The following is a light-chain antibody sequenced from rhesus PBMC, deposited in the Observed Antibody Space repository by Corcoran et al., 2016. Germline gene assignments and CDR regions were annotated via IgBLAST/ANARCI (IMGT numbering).Light chain of an antibody. CDR2: YAN. V-gene: IGKV1-32*02. Sequence: DIQMSQSPSSLSASVGDRVTIPCRASQGISRYLNWYQQKPGTAPKLLIYYANSLASGVPSRCSGSGTRTEFTLTISSLQPEDFATYYGQRGNSNPLTFGGGTKVELK. CDR3: QRGNSNPLT. J-gene: IGKJ4*01. CDR1: QGISRY.